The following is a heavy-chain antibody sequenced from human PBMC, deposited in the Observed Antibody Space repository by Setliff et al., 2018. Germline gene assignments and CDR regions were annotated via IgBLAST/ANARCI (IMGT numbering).Heavy chain of an antibody. J-gene: IGHJ3*02. V-gene: IGHV4-39*07. CDR1: GGSITSHSYY. D-gene: IGHD3-10*01. Sequence: LSLTCTVSGGSITSHSYYWAWIRQPPGKGLEWTGSIYYDGRTFSHPSLRSRVTVSVDTSKNQFSLNLNSVTAADTAVYYCARRWNFGPYGSGIHDGFDMWGQGTMVTVSS. CDR2: IYYDGRT. CDR3: ARRWNFGPYGSGIHDGFDM.